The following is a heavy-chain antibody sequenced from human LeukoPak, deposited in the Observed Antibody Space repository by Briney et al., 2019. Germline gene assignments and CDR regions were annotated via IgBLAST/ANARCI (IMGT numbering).Heavy chain of an antibody. Sequence: GGSLRLSCAASGFTFSSYWMHWVRQVPGKGLVWVSRINSDGSSTNYADSVKGRFTISRDNAKNSLYLQMNSLRAEDTALYYCAKDIDGLSGWGCFDYWGQGTLVTVSS. D-gene: IGHD6-19*01. V-gene: IGHV3-74*01. CDR3: AKDIDGLSGWGCFDY. CDR1: GFTFSSYW. J-gene: IGHJ4*02. CDR2: INSDGSST.